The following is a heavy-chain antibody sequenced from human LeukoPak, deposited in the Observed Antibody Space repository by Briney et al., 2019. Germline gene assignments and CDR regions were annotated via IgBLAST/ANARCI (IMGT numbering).Heavy chain of an antibody. J-gene: IGHJ4*02. CDR1: GCSISSYY. D-gene: IGHD3-22*01. V-gene: IGHV4-59*01. CDR3: ARGYYYDSSGYYDVGGYYFDY. CDR2: IYYSGST. Sequence: SETLSLTCTVSGCSISSYYWSWIRQPPGKGLEWIGDIYYSGSTNYNPSLKSRVTISVDTSKNQFSLKLSCVTAADTAVYYCARGYYYDSSGYYDVGGYYFDYWGQGTLVTVSS.